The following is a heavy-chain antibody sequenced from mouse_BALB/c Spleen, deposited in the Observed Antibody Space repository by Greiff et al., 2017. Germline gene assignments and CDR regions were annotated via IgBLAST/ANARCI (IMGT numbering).Heavy chain of an antibody. CDR3: ARGGDYGRFAY. V-gene: IGHV5-6-5*01. Sequence: EVMLVESGGGLVKPGGSLKLSCAASGFTFSSYAMSWVRQTPEKRLEWVASISSGGSTYYPDSVKVRFTISRDNARNILYLQMSSLRSEDTAMYYCARGGDYGRFAYWGQGTLVTVSA. CDR2: ISSGGST. J-gene: IGHJ3*01. D-gene: IGHD2-4*01. CDR1: GFTFSSYA.